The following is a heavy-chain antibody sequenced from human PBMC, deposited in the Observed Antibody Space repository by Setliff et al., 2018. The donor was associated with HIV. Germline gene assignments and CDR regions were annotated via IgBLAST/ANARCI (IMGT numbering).Heavy chain of an antibody. CDR2: MNPNSGNT. D-gene: IGHD6-13*01. V-gene: IGHV1-8*01. J-gene: IGHJ6*02. CDR1: GSTFPSYD. CDR3: ASSWSRVPYYGMDV. Sequence: ASVKVSCKASGSTFPSYDINWVRQATGRGPEWMGWMNPNSGNTGYAQKFRGRVTMTRNTSISTAYMELSGLRSEDTAVYYCASSWSRVPYYGMDVWGQGTTVTVSS.